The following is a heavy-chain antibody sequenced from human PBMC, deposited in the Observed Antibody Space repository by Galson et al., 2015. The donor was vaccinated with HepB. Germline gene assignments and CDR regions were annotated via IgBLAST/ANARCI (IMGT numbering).Heavy chain of an antibody. CDR3: ARDLGKYSSGLGDAFDI. CDR2: INPNGGST. D-gene: IGHD6-19*01. CDR1: GYTFASYY. Sequence: SVKVSCKASGYTFASYYVHWMRQAPGQGLEWMGVINPNGGSTSYAQQFQGRVTMTTDTSTSTAYMELRSLRSDDTAVYYCARDLGKYSSGLGDAFDIWGQGTMVTVSS. J-gene: IGHJ3*02. V-gene: IGHV1-46*01.